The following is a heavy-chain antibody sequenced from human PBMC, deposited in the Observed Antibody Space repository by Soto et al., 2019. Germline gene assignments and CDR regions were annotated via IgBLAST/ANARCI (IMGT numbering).Heavy chain of an antibody. Sequence: QVQLVESGGGVVQPGRSLRLSCAASGFTFSGYGMHWVRQAPGKGLEWVAVIWYDGSNENYADTVKGRFTISRDNSKNTLYLQMNSLRDEDTALYYFARRFSSGWYADYWGQGTLVTVSS. J-gene: IGHJ4*02. CDR1: GFTFSGYG. V-gene: IGHV3-33*01. D-gene: IGHD6-19*01. CDR3: ARRFSSGWYADY. CDR2: IWYDGSNE.